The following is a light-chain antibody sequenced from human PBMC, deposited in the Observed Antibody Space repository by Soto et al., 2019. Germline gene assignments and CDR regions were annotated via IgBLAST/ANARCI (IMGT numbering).Light chain of an antibody. V-gene: IGKV3-11*01. CDR3: QQRSNWPPT. CDR2: DES. CDR1: QSVTRY. Sequence: LTQSPATLSLSPRERATLSCRANQSVTRYLAWYQLKPGQAPRLLMSDESSRATGIPVRFSGSGSGTDFTLTISSLEPEDFAVYYCQQRSNWPPTFGQGTKVEIK. J-gene: IGKJ1*01.